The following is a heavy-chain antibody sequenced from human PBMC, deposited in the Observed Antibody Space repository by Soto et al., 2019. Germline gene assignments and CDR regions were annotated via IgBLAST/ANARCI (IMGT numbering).Heavy chain of an antibody. CDR1: GYTFTSYD. J-gene: IGHJ6*03. CDR2: MNPNSGNT. CDR3: ARGPADYGDYASPNYYYYYMDV. Sequence: ASVKVSCKASGYTFTSYDINWVRQATGQGLEWMGWMNPNSGNTGYAQKFQGRVTMTRNTSISTAYMELSSLRSEDTAVYYCARGPADYGDYASPNYYYYYMDVWGKGTTVTVSS. V-gene: IGHV1-8*01. D-gene: IGHD4-17*01.